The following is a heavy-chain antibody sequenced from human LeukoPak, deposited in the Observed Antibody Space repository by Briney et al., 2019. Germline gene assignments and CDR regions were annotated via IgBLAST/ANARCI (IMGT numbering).Heavy chain of an antibody. CDR3: AKTMIKMGATTQRLDY. CDR2: ISGVGDST. Sequence: GSLRLSCAASGFTFSNYAMNWVRQAPGKGLEWVSTISGVGDSTYYAESVKGRFTISRDNSKNTLYLQMNSLRAEDTAVYYCAKTMIKMGATTQRLDYWGQGTLVTVSS. J-gene: IGHJ4*02. CDR1: GFTFSNYA. V-gene: IGHV3-23*01. D-gene: IGHD1-26*01.